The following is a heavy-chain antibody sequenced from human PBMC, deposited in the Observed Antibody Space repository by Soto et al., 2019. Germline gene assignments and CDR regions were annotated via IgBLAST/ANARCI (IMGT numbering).Heavy chain of an antibody. D-gene: IGHD6-6*01. J-gene: IGHJ4*02. CDR3: ARLPGGTAPRPAY. CDR1: GVPFSSYS. V-gene: IGHV3-21*04. Sequence: PGGSLSLSCAASGVPFSSYSMNWVRQAPGKGLEWVSSISSSSSYIYYADSVKGRFTISRDNAKNSLYLQMNSLRVEDTAVDYCARLPGGTAPRPAYWGQGTPVTVSS. CDR2: ISSSSSYI.